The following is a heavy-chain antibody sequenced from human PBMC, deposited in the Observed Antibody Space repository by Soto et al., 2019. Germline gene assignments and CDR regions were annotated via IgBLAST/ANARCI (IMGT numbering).Heavy chain of an antibody. Sequence: SGESLKISCKGSGYSFTSYWIWWVRQLPGKGLGLVGIISPCDSDTRYSPFFRGQVTISADKSISTAFLLWSSLKASDAALYYCAKLFTYCRSGYYYYYGTDVWGQGTTGTVSS. CDR3: AKLFTYCRSGYYYYYGTDV. V-gene: IGHV5-51*01. CDR2: ISPCDSDT. D-gene: IGHD2-15*01. CDR1: GYSFTSYW. J-gene: IGHJ6*02.